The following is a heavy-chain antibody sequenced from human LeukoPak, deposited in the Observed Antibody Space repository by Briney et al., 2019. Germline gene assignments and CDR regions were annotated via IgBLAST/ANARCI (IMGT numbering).Heavy chain of an antibody. D-gene: IGHD2-15*01. Sequence: GASVKVSCKASGYTFTSYDINWVRQATGQGLEWMGWMNPNSGNTGYAQKFQGRVTMTRNTSISTAYMELSSLRSEDTAVYYCARAQLLRRYYYYYMDVWGKGTTVTISS. CDR2: MNPNSGNT. CDR3: ARAQLLRRYYYYYMDV. V-gene: IGHV1-8*01. CDR1: GYTFTSYD. J-gene: IGHJ6*03.